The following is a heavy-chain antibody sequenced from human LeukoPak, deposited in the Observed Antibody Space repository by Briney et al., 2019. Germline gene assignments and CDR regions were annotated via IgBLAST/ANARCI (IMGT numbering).Heavy chain of an antibody. V-gene: IGHV3-23*01. CDR1: GFTFSSYA. J-gene: IGHJ4*02. CDR3: AKHQPPVPNHFDN. Sequence: GGSLRLSCAASGFTFSSYAMSWVRQAQGKGLEWVSDISASGGTTYYADSVKGRFTISRDNPKNTLFLQMNSLRGEDTAVYFCAKHQPPVPNHFDNWGQGTLVTVSS. D-gene: IGHD6-13*01. CDR2: ISASGGTT.